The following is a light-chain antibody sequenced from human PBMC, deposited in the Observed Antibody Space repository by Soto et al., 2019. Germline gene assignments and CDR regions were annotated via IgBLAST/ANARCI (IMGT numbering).Light chain of an antibody. V-gene: IGKV3-11*01. CDR3: QQRSNWPLT. CDR1: QSVSRY. CDR2: DAS. J-gene: IGKJ4*01. Sequence: EIVLTQSPATLSLSPGERATLSCRASQSVSRYLAWYQQKPGQAPRLLIYDASNRATGIPARFSGSGSGTDFTLTISSLAPEDVGVYYCQQRSNWPLTFGGGTKVEIK.